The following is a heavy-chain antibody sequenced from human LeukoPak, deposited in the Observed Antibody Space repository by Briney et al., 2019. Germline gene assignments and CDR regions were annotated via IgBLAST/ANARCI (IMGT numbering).Heavy chain of an antibody. CDR2: IYYSGST. CDR3: ARARDGAGWFDP. J-gene: IGHJ5*02. Sequence: SETLPLTCTVSGGSISSSIYYWGWIRQPPGKGLEWIGSIYYSGSTYYNPSLKSRVTISVDTSKNQFSLKLSSVTAADTAVYYCARARDGAGWFDPWGQGTLVTVSS. V-gene: IGHV4-39*07. D-gene: IGHD4-17*01. CDR1: GGSISSSIYY.